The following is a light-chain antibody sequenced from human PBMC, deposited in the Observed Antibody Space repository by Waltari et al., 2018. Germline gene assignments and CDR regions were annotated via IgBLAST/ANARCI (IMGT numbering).Light chain of an antibody. J-gene: IGKJ2*01. CDR2: GAS. Sequence: EIVMTQSPATQSVSPGERATLPCRASQSVSSNLAWYQQKPGQAPRLLIYGASTRATGIPARFSGSGSGTEFTLTISSLQSEDFAVYYCQQYNNWPPRTFGQGTKLEIK. CDR1: QSVSSN. V-gene: IGKV3-15*01. CDR3: QQYNNWPPRT.